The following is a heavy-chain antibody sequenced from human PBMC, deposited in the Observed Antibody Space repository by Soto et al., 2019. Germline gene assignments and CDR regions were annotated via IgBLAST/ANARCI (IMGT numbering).Heavy chain of an antibody. J-gene: IGHJ5*02. D-gene: IGHD6-19*01. CDR3: ARGHYSSGWYIWIP. V-gene: IGHV1-18*04. CDR1: GYTFTSSG. CDR2: ISAYNGNT. Sequence: ASVEDPCKASGYTFTSSGISWVRQAPGQGLEWMGWISAYNGNTNYAQKLQGRVTMTTDTSTSTAYMELRSLRSDDTAVYYCARGHYSSGWYIWIPWGQGTLVTVSS.